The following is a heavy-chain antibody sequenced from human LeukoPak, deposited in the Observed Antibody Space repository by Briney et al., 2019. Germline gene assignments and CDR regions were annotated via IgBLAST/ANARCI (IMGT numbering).Heavy chain of an antibody. D-gene: IGHD4-23*01. CDR1: GYSFTSYW. CDR2: IYPGVSDT. Sequence: GEPLKISCKGSGYSFTSYWIAWVRQMPGKGLEGMGIIYPGVSDTRYSPSLQGQVTISADKSISTAFLQWSSLRASDTAMYYCARHLNYGGNSDGMDVWGQGTTVTVSS. V-gene: IGHV5-51*01. J-gene: IGHJ6*02. CDR3: ARHLNYGGNSDGMDV.